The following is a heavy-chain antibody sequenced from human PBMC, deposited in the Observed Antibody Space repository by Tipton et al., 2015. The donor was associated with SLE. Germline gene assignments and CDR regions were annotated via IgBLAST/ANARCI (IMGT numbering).Heavy chain of an antibody. V-gene: IGHV3-30*02. Sequence: SLRLSCVASGFTFSSCGMHWVRQAPGKGLEWVAFTRHDGSNKYYADSVKGRFTISRDNSKNTLYLQMNSLRAEDTAMYYCAKVPGEGTWKYGDYFIGYFDLWGRGTLVTVSS. CDR2: TRHDGSNK. D-gene: IGHD4-17*01. CDR3: AKVPGEGTWKYGDYFIGYFDL. CDR1: GFTFSSCG. J-gene: IGHJ2*01.